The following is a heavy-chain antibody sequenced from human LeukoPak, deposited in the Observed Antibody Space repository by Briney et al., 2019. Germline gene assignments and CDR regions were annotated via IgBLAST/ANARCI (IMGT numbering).Heavy chain of an antibody. D-gene: IGHD3-22*01. J-gene: IGHJ4*02. CDR2: IKSKTDGGTT. CDR3: TTVYDSSGYYYSPFDY. CDR1: GFTFSNAW. Sequence: GGSLRLSCAASGFTFSNAWMSWVRRAPGKGLEWVGRIKSKTDGGTTDYAAPVKGRFTISGDDSKNTLYLQMNSLKTEDTAVYYCTTVYDSSGYYYSPFDYWGQGTLVTVSS. V-gene: IGHV3-15*01.